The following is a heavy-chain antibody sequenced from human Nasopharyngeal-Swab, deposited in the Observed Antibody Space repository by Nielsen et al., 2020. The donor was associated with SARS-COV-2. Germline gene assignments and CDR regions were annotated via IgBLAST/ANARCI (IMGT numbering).Heavy chain of an antibody. V-gene: IGHV4-59*08. Sequence: RRQPRGKGLERGGYIYYRGSTNYNPALKRRGTITVDKAKNQFPLKLRTVTAADTAVYYCARASSYYGSVRYYYWGQGTLVTVSS. J-gene: IGHJ4*02. CDR2: IYYRGST. CDR3: ARASSYYGSVRYYY. D-gene: IGHD3-10*01.